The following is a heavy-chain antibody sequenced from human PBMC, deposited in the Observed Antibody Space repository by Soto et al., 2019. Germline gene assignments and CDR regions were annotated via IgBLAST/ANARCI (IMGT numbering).Heavy chain of an antibody. CDR3: AKAPVLRYFDWALDY. V-gene: IGHV3-23*01. Sequence: GGSLRLSCAGSGFTFSSYAMRLVRQAPGKGLEWVSAISGSGGSTYYADSVKGRFTISRDNSKNTLYLQMNSLRAEDTAVYYCAKAPVLRYFDWALDYWGQGTLVTVSS. CDR1: GFTFSSYA. D-gene: IGHD3-9*01. CDR2: ISGSGGST. J-gene: IGHJ4*02.